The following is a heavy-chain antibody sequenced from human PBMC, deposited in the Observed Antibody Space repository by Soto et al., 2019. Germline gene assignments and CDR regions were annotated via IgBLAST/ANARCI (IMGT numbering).Heavy chain of an antibody. J-gene: IGHJ6*02. CDR3: ARVVDYCDPYYYYGMAV. CDR2: ISCSTSYI. D-gene: IGHD3-22*01. V-gene: IGHV3-21*05. CDR1: GFTFSSYS. Sequence: PGGSLRLSCAASGFTFSSYSMNWVRQAPGKGLEWVSYISCSTSYIYYADSVKGRFTISRDNAKNSLYLQMNSLRAEDTAVYYCARVVDYCDPYYYYGMAVWGQGTTVTVSS.